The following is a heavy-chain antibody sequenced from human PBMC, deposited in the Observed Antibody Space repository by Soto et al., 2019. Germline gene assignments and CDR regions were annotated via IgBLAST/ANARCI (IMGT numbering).Heavy chain of an antibody. J-gene: IGHJ6*02. Sequence: WTWIRQPPGKGLEWIGNVYYRGTTNYNPSLKSRLTISVDTSKNQFSIMLTSVTAADTAVYYCARKIDKYYYYGLDVWGQGTTVTVSS. D-gene: IGHD3-9*01. CDR3: ARKIDKYYYYGLDV. V-gene: IGHV4-59*01. CDR2: VYYRGTT.